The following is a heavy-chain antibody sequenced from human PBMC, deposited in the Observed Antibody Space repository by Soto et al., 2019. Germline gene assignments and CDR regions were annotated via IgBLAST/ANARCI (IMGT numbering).Heavy chain of an antibody. V-gene: IGHV1-69*13. CDR3: ARVLMVVIIPRNYYGMDV. J-gene: IGHJ6*02. Sequence: SVKVCCKASGGTFSSYAISWVRQAPGQGLEWMGGIIPIFGTANYAQKFQGRVTITADESTSTAYMELSSLRSEDTAVYYCARVLMVVIIPRNYYGMDVWGQGTTVTVSS. D-gene: IGHD3-3*01. CDR1: GGTFSSYA. CDR2: IIPIFGTA.